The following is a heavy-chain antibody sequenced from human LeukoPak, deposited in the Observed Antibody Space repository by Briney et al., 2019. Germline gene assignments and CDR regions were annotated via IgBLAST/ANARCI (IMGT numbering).Heavy chain of an antibody. CDR2: IYTSGST. V-gene: IGHV4-4*07. D-gene: IGHD3-16*02. Sequence: SETLSLTCTVSGGSISSYYWSWIRQPAGKGLEWIGRIYTSGSTNYNPSLKSRVTMSVDTSKNQFSLKLSSVTAADTAVYYCARSLHYDYVWGSYPETFDYWGQGTLVTVSS. CDR3: ARSLHYDYVWGSYPETFDY. CDR1: GGSISSYY. J-gene: IGHJ4*02.